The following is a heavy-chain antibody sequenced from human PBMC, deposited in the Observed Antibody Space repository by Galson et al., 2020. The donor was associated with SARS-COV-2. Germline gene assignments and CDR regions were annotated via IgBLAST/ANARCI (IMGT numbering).Heavy chain of an antibody. CDR3: ARARGFWSGYYKAFWFDP. V-gene: IGHV3-21*01. CDR2: ISSSSSYI. D-gene: IGHD3-3*01. Sequence: GESLKISCAASGFTFSSYRMNWVRQAPGKGLEWVSSISSSSSYIYYADSVKGRFTISRDNAKNSLYLQMNSLRAEDTAVYYCARARGFWSGYYKAFWFDPWGQGTLVTVSS. CDR1: GFTFSSYR. J-gene: IGHJ5*02.